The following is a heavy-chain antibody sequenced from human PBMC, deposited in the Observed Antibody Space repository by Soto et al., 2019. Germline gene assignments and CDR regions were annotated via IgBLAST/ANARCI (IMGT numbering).Heavy chain of an antibody. CDR3: ARGDCVSGSCYSLAGSFYSYTDA. J-gene: IGHJ6*03. D-gene: IGHD2-15*01. CDR2: INSDGSVS. V-gene: IGHV3-74*02. Sequence: EVQLVESGGGLVQPGGSLRLSCAASGFTFRNYWMYWVRQAPGQGLEWVSRINSDGSVSSYADSVKGRLTISRDNVKNTLYLPIDGLTAEDTAVYYCARGDCVSGSCYSLAGSFYSYTDAWGTETTVTVFS. CDR1: GFTFRNYW.